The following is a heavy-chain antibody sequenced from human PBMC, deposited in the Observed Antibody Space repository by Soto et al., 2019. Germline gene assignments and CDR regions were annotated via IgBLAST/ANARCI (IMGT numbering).Heavy chain of an antibody. J-gene: IGHJ4*02. V-gene: IGHV3-74*01. Sequence: EVQLVESGGGLVQPGGSLRLSCAASGFTFSSDWMNWVRQSPGKGLEWVSRIISGGTRVSYADSVKGRFIITRDNAKNTLYLQMNSLRTEDTALYYCAKDKENSIRGGYYFDYWGQGTLVTVSS. D-gene: IGHD6-13*01. CDR3: AKDKENSIRGGYYFDY. CDR1: GFTFSSDW. CDR2: IISGGTRV.